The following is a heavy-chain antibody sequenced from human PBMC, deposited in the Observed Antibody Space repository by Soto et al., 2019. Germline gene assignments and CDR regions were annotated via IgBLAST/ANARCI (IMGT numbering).Heavy chain of an antibody. V-gene: IGHV3-72*01. CDR1: GFTFSDHY. J-gene: IGHJ4*02. CDR2: TRNKANSYTT. D-gene: IGHD1-26*01. Sequence: PGGSLRLSCAASGFTFSDHYMDWVRQAPGKGLEWVGRTRNKANSYTTEYAASVKGRLTISRDDSKNSLYLQMNSLKTEDTAVYYCARARYRTGNDYWGQGTLVTVSS. CDR3: ARARYRTGNDY.